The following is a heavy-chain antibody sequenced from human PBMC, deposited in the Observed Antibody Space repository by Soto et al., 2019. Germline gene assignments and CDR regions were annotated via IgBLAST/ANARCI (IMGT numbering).Heavy chain of an antibody. J-gene: IGHJ5*02. V-gene: IGHV3-53*01. CDR3: ARIPDDISGTILDP. CDR2: IYAGCIT. Sequence: GGSLRLSCAASGFTVTSNYMSWVRQAAGRGLEWVSVIYAGCITFYPDSVKGRFTNSRDSSKNSVYLEMNSLRAEDTAVYYCARIPDDISGTILDPWGQGTLVTSPQ. CDR1: GFTVTSNY. D-gene: IGHD3-22*01.